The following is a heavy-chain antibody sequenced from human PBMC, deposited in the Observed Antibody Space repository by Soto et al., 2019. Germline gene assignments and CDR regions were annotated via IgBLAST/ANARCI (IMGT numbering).Heavy chain of an antibody. D-gene: IGHD3-22*01. CDR3: AKDINYDSSGFFDY. J-gene: IGHJ4*02. CDR1: GFTFSSYA. Sequence: PGGSLRLSCAASGFTFSSYAMHWVRQAPGKGLEYVSAISSNGGSIYYGNSVKGRFTISRDNSKNTLYLQMGSLRAEDMALYYCAKDINYDSSGFFDYWGQGTLVTVSS. V-gene: IGHV3-64*01. CDR2: ISSNGGSI.